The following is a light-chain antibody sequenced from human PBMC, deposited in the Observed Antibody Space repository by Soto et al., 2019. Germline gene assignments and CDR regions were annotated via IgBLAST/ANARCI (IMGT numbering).Light chain of an antibody. CDR2: DVS. CDR1: SSDVGGYNY. J-gene: IGLJ1*01. CDR3: SSYALRSFYI. Sequence: QSVLTQPASVSGSPGQSITISCTGTSSDVGGYNYVSWYQQHPGKAPKLMIYDVSNRPSGVSNRFSGSKSGNTASLTISGLQAEDEVDYYGSSYALRSFYIFGTAAQVRVL. V-gene: IGLV2-14*01.